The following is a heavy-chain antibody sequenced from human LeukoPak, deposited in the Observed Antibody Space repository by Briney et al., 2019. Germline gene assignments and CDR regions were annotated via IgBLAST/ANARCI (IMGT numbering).Heavy chain of an antibody. CDR1: GYSISSGYY. CDR3: ARYKAGTTDYFDY. V-gene: IGHV4-38-2*02. J-gene: IGHJ4*02. CDR2: ICHSGST. D-gene: IGHD1-1*01. Sequence: PSETLSLTCTVSGYSISSGYYWGWIRQPPGKGLEWIGSICHSGSTYYNPSLKSRVTISVDTSKNQFSLKLSSVTAADTAVYYCARYKAGTTDYFDYWGQGTLVTVSS.